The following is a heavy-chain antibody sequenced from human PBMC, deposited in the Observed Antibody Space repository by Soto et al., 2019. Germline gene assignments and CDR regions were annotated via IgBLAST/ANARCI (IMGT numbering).Heavy chain of an antibody. D-gene: IGHD5-12*01. CDR1: GYPFTSFY. V-gene: IGHV1-2*02. CDR2: INPNSRTT. CDR3: ARFSSYSANDASDH. J-gene: IGHJ4*02. Sequence: ASVKVSCKASGYPFTSFYLLWVRQAPGQGLEWLGWINPNSRTTKYAEQFQGRLTLTRDTSLKTAYLELSGLTSDDTAVYYCARFSSYSANDASDHWGQGTLVTVSS.